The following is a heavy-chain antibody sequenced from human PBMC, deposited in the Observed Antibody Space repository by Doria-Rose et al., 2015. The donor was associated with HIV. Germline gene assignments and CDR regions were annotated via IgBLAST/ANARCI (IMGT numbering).Heavy chain of an antibody. Sequence: QVTLKESGPVLVKPTETLTLTCTVSGVSLSSPGMGVSWIRQPPGKSLGWLANIFSDDERSYKTSLKSRLIISRGTSKSQVVLTMTDMDPVDTATYYCASIKSSRWYHKYYFDFWGQGTLVIVSA. CDR2: IFSDDER. V-gene: IGHV2-26*01. CDR3: ASIKSSRWYHKYYFDF. D-gene: IGHD6-13*01. J-gene: IGHJ4*02. CDR1: GVSLSSPGMG.